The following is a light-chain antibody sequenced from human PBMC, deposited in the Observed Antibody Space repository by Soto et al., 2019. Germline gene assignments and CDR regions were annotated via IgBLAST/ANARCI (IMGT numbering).Light chain of an antibody. CDR1: DIGSKG. V-gene: IGLV3-21*01. J-gene: IGLJ2*01. CDR2: SDT. Sequence: SYELTQPPSVSVAPGKTASISCGGKDIGSKGVHWYQQKPGQAPVLVIYSDTDLPPVITERFSGSNSANLATLTISRVEAGDEADYYCQVWDSGSAHVVFGGGTKLTVL. CDR3: QVWDSGSAHVV.